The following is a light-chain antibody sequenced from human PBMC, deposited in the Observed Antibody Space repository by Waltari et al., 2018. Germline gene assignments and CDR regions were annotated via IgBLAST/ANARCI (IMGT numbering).Light chain of an antibody. CDR2: GAS. CDR3: QQYNKWPPT. Sequence: EIVMTQSPATLSLSPGERATLSCRTSQSVNSDLAWYQQKPGQAPSLLIYGASTRATGVPLRFSGSGSGAEFTLTISSLQSEDIAIYHCQQYNKWPPTFGGGTKVEIK. V-gene: IGKV3-15*01. CDR1: QSVNSD. J-gene: IGKJ4*01.